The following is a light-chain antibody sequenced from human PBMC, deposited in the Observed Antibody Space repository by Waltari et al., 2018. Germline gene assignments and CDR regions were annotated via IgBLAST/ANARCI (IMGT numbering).Light chain of an antibody. CDR1: QSLSGNY. V-gene: IGKV3-20*01. CDR2: GAS. J-gene: IGKJ2*03. CDR3: QQYSGPPTS. Sequence: EIVLTQSPVTLSFSPGERATLSCRASQSLSGNYLAWYQQKRGQAPRLLIHGASSRATGIPDRFSGSGSGTDFTLTISRLEPEDFAVYFCQQYSGPPTSFGQGTKLEI.